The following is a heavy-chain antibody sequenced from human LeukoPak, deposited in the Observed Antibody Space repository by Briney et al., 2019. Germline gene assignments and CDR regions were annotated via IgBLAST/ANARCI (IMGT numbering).Heavy chain of an antibody. CDR2: IKSDGST. V-gene: IGHV3-74*01. D-gene: IGHD3-22*01. J-gene: IGHJ1*01. Sequence: GGSLRLSCAAPGFTFSSYWMHWVRQAPGKGLVWVSRIKSDGSTRYADSVKGRFTVSRDNAKNTVSLQMNSLRAEDTGVYYCARAPSEVGGYYPEYFRHWGQGTLVTVSS. CDR3: ARAPSEVGGYYPEYFRH. CDR1: GFTFSSYW.